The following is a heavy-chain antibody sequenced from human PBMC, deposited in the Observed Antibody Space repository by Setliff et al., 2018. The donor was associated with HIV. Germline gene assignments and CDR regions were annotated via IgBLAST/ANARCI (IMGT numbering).Heavy chain of an antibody. J-gene: IGHJ5*02. Sequence: GSLRLSCVGYGFSFSNAWLSWVRQAPGKGLEWVSYISTSSSTIYYADSVKGRFTISRDNAKNSLYLQMNSLKTEDTAVYYCTREIAFGRVLAINWFDPWGQGTLVTVSS. CDR1: GFSFSNAW. CDR2: ISTSSSTI. CDR3: TREIAFGRVLAINWFDP. D-gene: IGHD3-16*01. V-gene: IGHV3-48*04.